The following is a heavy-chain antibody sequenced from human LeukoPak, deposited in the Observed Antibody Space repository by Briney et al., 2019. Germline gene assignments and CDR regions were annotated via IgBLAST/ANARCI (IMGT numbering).Heavy chain of an antibody. D-gene: IGHD3-3*01. V-gene: IGHV4-59*01. CDR1: GGSISSYY. J-gene: IGHJ6*02. CDR2: IYYSGST. CDR3: ARAGYDFWSGYYMRYGMDV. Sequence: SETLSLTCAVYGGSISSYYWSWIRQPPGKGLEWIGYIYYSGSTNYNPSLKSRVTISVDTSKNQFSLKLSSVTAADTAVYYCARAGYDFWSGYYMRYGMDVWGQGTTVTVSS.